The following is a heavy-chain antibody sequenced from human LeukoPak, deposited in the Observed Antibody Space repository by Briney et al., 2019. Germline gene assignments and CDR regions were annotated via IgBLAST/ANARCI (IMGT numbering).Heavy chain of an antibody. V-gene: IGHV3-48*02. D-gene: IGHD2-21*01. J-gene: IGHJ4*02. CDR2: ISGSSNTI. CDR1: GFTLSTYS. CDR3: ARATRAGSYFFDF. Sequence: GGSLRLSCAASGFTLSTYSMNWVRQAPGKGLEWVSYISGSSNTIYYADSVKGRFTISRDNAKNSLYLQMNSLRDGDTAFYYCARATRAGSYFFDFWGQGALVTVSS.